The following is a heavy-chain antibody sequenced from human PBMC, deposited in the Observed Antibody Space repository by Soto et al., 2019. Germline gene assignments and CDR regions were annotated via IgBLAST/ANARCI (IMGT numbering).Heavy chain of an antibody. CDR1: GYSVTSSDYY. D-gene: IGHD2-15*01. CDR3: APLSVSLSGPYGIHV. Sequence: TLSLTCSVSGYSVTSSDYYWAWIRQPPGKGLEWIGSMFYSGLTYYSPSLKSRVTLSVDTSKNQFSVRLNSVTAADTAVYYCAPLSVSLSGPYGIHVWGQGTTVTVSS. CDR2: MFYSGLT. J-gene: IGHJ6*02. V-gene: IGHV4-39*01.